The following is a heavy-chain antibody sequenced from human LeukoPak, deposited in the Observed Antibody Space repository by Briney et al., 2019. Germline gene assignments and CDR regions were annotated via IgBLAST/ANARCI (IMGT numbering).Heavy chain of an antibody. CDR2: IHPGNSET. J-gene: IGHJ4*02. V-gene: IGHV5-51*01. Sequence: GESLKISCKGSGYSFTNYWIVWVREMPGKVLEWLGIIHPGNSETRYSPSFQGQVTISADKSISTAYLQWSSLKASDTAMYYCARQSNYDNRDAYDGELDYWGQGTLVTVSS. CDR1: GYSFTNYW. D-gene: IGHD3-22*01. CDR3: ARQSNYDNRDAYDGELDY.